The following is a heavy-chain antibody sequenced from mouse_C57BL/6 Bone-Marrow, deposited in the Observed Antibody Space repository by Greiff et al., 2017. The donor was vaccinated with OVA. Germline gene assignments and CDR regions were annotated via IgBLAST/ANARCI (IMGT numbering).Heavy chain of an antibody. CDR3: AIYYYGSSYGFAY. CDR2: ISYDGSN. CDR1: GYSITSGYY. D-gene: IGHD1-1*01. Sequence: ESGPGLVKPSQSLSLTCSVTGYSITSGYYWNWIRQFPGNKLEWMGYISYDGSNNYNPSLKNRISITRDTSKNQFFLKLNSVTTEDTATYYCAIYYYGSSYGFAYWGQGTLVTVSA. J-gene: IGHJ3*01. V-gene: IGHV3-6*01.